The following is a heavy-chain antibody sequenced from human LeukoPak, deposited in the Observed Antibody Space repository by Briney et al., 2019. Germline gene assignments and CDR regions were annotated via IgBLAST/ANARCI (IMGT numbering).Heavy chain of an antibody. V-gene: IGHV3-23*01. CDR1: GFTFTDAW. D-gene: IGHD3-10*01. J-gene: IGHJ4*02. Sequence: GGSLRLSCAASGFTFTDAWMSWVRQPPGKGLAWVSTISGSGGGTYYADSVKGRFTISRDNSKNTLYLQMNSLRAEDTAVFYCGKLFYSSGMYHFDYWGQGTLVTVSS. CDR2: ISGSGGGT. CDR3: GKLFYSSGMYHFDY.